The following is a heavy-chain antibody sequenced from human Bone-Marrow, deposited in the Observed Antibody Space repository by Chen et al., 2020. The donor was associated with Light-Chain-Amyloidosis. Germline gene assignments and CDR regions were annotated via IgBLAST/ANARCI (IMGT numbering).Heavy chain of an antibody. Sequence: QVKLQESGPGLVKPSETLSLTCTVSGGFINNYYWSWIRQPAGKGLQLIGRVHTSGSSNYNPSLRSRVTMSVDTSKKNFFLNLTSVTAADTAVYYCARGSVVYGFDYWGQGILVTVSS. CDR2: VHTSGSS. V-gene: IGHV4-4*07. D-gene: IGHD2-8*01. J-gene: IGHJ4*02. CDR3: ARGSVVYGFDY. CDR1: GGFINNYY.